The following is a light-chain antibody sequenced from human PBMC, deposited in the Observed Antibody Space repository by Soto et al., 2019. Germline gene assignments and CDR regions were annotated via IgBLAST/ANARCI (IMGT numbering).Light chain of an antibody. CDR3: LQYNNWPPLFT. J-gene: IGKJ3*01. CDR2: GAS. Sequence: EILMTQSPATLSVSPGERATLSCRASQSISSNLVWYQQKPGQAPRLIIYGASTRATGIPARFSGSGSGTEFTLTISSLQSEDFAFYYCLQYNNWPPLFTFGPGTKVDIK. CDR1: QSISSN. V-gene: IGKV3-15*01.